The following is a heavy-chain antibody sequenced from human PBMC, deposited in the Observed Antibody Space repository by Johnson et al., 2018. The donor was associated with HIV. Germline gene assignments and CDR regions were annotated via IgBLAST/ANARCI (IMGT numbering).Heavy chain of an antibody. J-gene: IGHJ3*02. CDR1: GFTFSSYA. CDR3: AKTASELRFVDAFDI. CDR2: ISYDGSNK. V-gene: IGHV3-30*04. D-gene: IGHD1-26*01. Sequence: VQLVESGGGVVQPGRSLRLSCAASGFTFSSYAMHWVRQAPGKGLEWVAVISYDGSNKNYADSVKGRFTISRDNSKNTLYLQVNSLRADDTAIYYCAKTASELRFVDAFDIWGQGTMVTVSS.